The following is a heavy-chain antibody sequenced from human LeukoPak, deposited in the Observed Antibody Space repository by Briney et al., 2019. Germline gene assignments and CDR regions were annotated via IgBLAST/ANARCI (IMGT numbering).Heavy chain of an antibody. J-gene: IGHJ4*02. Sequence: ASVKVSCKASGYTFTSYGISWVRQAPGQGLEWMGWISAYNGNTNYAQKLQGRVTMTTDTSTSTAYMELRSLRSDDTAVYYCARGGGYDLDWILRLFDYWGQGTLVTASS. D-gene: IGHD5-12*01. V-gene: IGHV1-18*01. CDR2: ISAYNGNT. CDR3: ARGGGYDLDWILRLFDY. CDR1: GYTFTSYG.